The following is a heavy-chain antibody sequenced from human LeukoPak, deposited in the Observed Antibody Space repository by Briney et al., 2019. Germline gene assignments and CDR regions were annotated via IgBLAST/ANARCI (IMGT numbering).Heavy chain of an antibody. Sequence: SGGSLRLSCAASGFTFSDNYMTWVREAPGKGLEWLSYISGNGGVIQYADSVKGRFTISRDNAKNLLYLHMDSLRVEDTAVYYCATDRRGSNDYWGQGALVTVSS. CDR3: ATDRRGSNDY. V-gene: IGHV3-11*04. CDR1: GFTFSDNY. D-gene: IGHD3-10*01. J-gene: IGHJ4*02. CDR2: ISGNGGVI.